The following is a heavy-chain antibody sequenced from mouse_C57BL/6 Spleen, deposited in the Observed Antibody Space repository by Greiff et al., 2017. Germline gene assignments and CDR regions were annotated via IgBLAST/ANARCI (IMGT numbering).Heavy chain of an antibody. Sequence: QVQLQQSGAELVQPGASAKISCKASGHAFSSYWMNWVKRRPGKGLDWIGQIYPGDGDTNYNGKFKGKATLTADKSSSTAYMQLSSLTSEDSAVYFCARRVSSGPCLDGWGQGTTLTVSS. CDR3: ARRVSSGPCLDG. CDR2: IYPGDGDT. V-gene: IGHV1-80*01. J-gene: IGHJ2*01. D-gene: IGHD3-2*02. CDR1: GHAFSSYW.